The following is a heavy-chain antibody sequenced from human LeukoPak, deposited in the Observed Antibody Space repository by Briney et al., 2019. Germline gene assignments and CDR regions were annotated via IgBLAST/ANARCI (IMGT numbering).Heavy chain of an antibody. CDR3: ARGGLTIAEATTSWYLDY. CDR2: IWYDGSNE. D-gene: IGHD1-26*01. Sequence: GGSLRLSCAASGFTFSGYGMHWVRQAQGKGLEWVALIWYDGSNENYADSVKGRFTISRDNSRNTLYLQMNSLRGEDTAVYYCARGGLTIAEATTSWYLDYWGQGTLVTVSS. J-gene: IGHJ4*02. V-gene: IGHV3-33*01. CDR1: GFTFSGYG.